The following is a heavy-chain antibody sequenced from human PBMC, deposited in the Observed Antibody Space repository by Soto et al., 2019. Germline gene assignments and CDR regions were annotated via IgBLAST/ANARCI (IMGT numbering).Heavy chain of an antibody. CDR1: GGSMTSGGYY. Sequence: QVQLQESGPGLVRPSQILSLNCTVSGGSMTSGGYYWNWIRHPPGMGLEWIGFIHNSGSLYYNPSLRSRLLISLDTSKNQFSLRLSSVTVADSAVYYCARRGDTLPSFYVGMDGWGQGTTVTVSS. J-gene: IGHJ6*02. CDR2: IHNSGSL. CDR3: ARRGDTLPSFYVGMDG. V-gene: IGHV4-31*03. D-gene: IGHD2-21*02.